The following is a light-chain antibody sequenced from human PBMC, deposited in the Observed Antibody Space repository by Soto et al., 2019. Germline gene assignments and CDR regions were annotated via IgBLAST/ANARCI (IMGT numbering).Light chain of an antibody. V-gene: IGLV1-44*01. CDR1: RSNIGSNS. CDR3: ASWDDRLTAYV. Sequence: QSVLTQPPSLSVTPGRGVSISCSGSRSNIGSNSVNWYHQLPGTAPKLLIYINDQRPSGVPDRFSGSTSGTSVSLAISGLQSEDEADYYCASWDDRLTAYVFGTGTKVTVL. CDR2: IND. J-gene: IGLJ1*01.